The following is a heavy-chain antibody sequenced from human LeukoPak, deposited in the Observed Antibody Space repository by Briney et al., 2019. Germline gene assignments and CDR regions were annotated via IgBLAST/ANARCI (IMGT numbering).Heavy chain of an antibody. J-gene: IGHJ4*02. CDR1: GFTFSSYS. V-gene: IGHV3-48*01. CDR2: ISSSSSTI. Sequence: PGGSLRLSCAASGFTFSSYSMNWVRQAPGKGLEWVSYISSSSSTIYYTDSVKGRFTISRDNAKNSLYLQMNSLRAEDTAVYYCARVETHSAVRHFDYWGQGTLVTVSS. CDR3: ARVETHSAVRHFDY. D-gene: IGHD4-11*01.